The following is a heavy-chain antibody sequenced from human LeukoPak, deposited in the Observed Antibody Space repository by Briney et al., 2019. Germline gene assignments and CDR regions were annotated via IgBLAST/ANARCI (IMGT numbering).Heavy chain of an antibody. D-gene: IGHD6-13*01. CDR2: ISNDGYTI. CDR1: GFTFSSYS. CDR3: ARGPHTAYHFSSWFDF. V-gene: IGHV3-48*04. Sequence: PGGSLRLSCAASGFTFSSYSMNWVRQAPGKGLEWVSYISNDGYTIYYADFVRGRFTISRDNAKNSLILQMNSLGVDDTAVYYCARGPHTAYHFSSWFDFWGQGTLVTVSS. J-gene: IGHJ5*01.